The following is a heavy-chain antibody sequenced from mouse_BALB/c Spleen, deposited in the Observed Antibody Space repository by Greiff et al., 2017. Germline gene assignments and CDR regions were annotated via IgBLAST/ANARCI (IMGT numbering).Heavy chain of an antibody. Sequence: EVQLVESGGGLVQPGGSLKLSCAASGFTFSSYGMSWVRQTPDKRLELVATINSNGGSTYYPDSVKGRFTISRDNAKNTLYLQMSSLKSEDTAMYYCARDLANWGAYWGQGTLVTVSA. D-gene: IGHD4-1*01. V-gene: IGHV5-6-3*01. J-gene: IGHJ3*01. CDR1: GFTFSSYG. CDR2: INSNGGST. CDR3: ARDLANWGAY.